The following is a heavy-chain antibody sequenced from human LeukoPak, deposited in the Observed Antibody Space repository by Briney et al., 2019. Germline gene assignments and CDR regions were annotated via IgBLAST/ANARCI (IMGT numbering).Heavy chain of an antibody. CDR1: GGSISSYY. CDR3: ARWYSSSWYGEYFDY. Sequence: PSETLSLTCTVSGGSISSYYWSWIRQPPGKGLEWIGYIYYSGSTNYNPSLKSRVTISVDTSKNQFPLKLSSVTAADTAVYYCARWYSSSWYGEYFDYWGQGTLVTVSS. V-gene: IGHV4-59*01. J-gene: IGHJ4*02. D-gene: IGHD6-13*01. CDR2: IYYSGST.